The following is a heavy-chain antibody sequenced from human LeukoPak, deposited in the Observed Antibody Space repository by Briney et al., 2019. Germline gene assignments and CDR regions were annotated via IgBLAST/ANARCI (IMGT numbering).Heavy chain of an antibody. CDR2: IYHSGST. J-gene: IGHJ4*02. V-gene: IGHV4-30-2*01. Sequence: SQTLSLTCAVSGGSISSGGYSWSWIRQPPGKGLEWIGHIYHSGSTYYNPSLKSRVTISVDRSKNQFSLKLSSVTAADTAVYYCARAASNYYDSSGYTTYFDYWGQGTLVTVSS. D-gene: IGHD3-22*01. CDR3: ARAASNYYDSSGYTTYFDY. CDR1: GGSISSGGYS.